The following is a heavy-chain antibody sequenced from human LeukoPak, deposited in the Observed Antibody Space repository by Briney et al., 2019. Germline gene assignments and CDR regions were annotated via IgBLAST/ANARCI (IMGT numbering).Heavy chain of an antibody. CDR1: GYTFTSYD. D-gene: IGHD6-19*01. CDR2: ISAYNGNT. V-gene: IGHV1-18*01. Sequence: ASVKVSCKASGYTFTSYDINWVRQATGQGLEWMGWISAYNGNTNYAQKLQGRVTMTTDTSTSTAYMELRSLRSDDTAVYYCARGGYKRIAVAVGYWGQGTLVTVSS. CDR3: ARGGYKRIAVAVGY. J-gene: IGHJ4*02.